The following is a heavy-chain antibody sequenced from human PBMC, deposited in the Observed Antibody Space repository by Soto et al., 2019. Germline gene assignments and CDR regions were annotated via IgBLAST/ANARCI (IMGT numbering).Heavy chain of an antibody. D-gene: IGHD2-21*02. V-gene: IGHV4-31*02. CDR3: ASQVTFAFDY. Sequence: SETLSVPWTVFGGTISSGDYYRTWIRQLPGKGLEWIGYIYNSGNTQYNPSLKSRVTISIDTSTNQYSLILTSVTAADTAVYYCASQVTFAFDYWGQGTLVTVSS. CDR2: IYNSGNT. CDR1: GGTISSGDYY. J-gene: IGHJ4*02.